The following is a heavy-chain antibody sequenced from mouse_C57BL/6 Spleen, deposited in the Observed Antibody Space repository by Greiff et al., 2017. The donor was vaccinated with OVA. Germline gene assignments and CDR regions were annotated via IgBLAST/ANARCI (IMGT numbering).Heavy chain of an antibody. CDR3: TRRELGRPFAY. Sequence: QVQLQQSGAELVRPGASVTLSCKASGYTFTDYEMHWVKQTPVHGLEWIGAIDPETGGTAYNQKFKGKAILTADKSSSTAYMELRSLTSEDSAVYYCTRRELGRPFAYWGQGTLVTVSA. CDR1: GYTFTDYE. CDR2: IDPETGGT. V-gene: IGHV1-15*01. J-gene: IGHJ3*01. D-gene: IGHD4-1*01.